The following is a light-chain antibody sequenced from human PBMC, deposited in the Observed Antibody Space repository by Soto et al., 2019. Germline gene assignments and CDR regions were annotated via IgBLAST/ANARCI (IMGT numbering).Light chain of an antibody. CDR3: CSSSGSTSLV. J-gene: IGLJ2*01. CDR2: EVI. V-gene: IGLV2-23*02. Sequence: QSALTQPASLSGSPGQSITISGTGTSSDVGSYNLVSWYQQHPGKAPKVIIYEVIKRPSGVANRFSGSKSGNTASLTISGLQAEDEADYYCCSSSGSTSLVFGGGTKLTVL. CDR1: SSDVGSYNL.